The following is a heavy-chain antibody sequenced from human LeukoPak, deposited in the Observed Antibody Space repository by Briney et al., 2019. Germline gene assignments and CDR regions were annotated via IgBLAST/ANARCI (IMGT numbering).Heavy chain of an antibody. D-gene: IGHD3-22*01. Sequence: SVKVSCKASGGTFSIYAISWVRQAPGQGLEWMGGIIPIFGTANYAQKFQGRVTITADESTSTAYMELSSLRSEDTAVYYCARAESRYYYDSSGYIKDAFDIWGQGTMVTVSS. CDR1: GGTFSIYA. CDR3: ARAESRYYYDSSGYIKDAFDI. J-gene: IGHJ3*02. CDR2: IIPIFGTA. V-gene: IGHV1-69*13.